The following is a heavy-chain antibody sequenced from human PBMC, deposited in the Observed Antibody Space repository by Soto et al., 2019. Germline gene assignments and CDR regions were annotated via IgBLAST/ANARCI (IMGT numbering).Heavy chain of an antibody. CDR1: GFTFSSYA. V-gene: IGHV3-23*01. D-gene: IGHD6-13*01. CDR3: AKKEQQLVLKYYFDY. J-gene: IGHJ4*02. Sequence: LRLSCAASGFTFSSYAMSWVRQAPGKGLEWVSAISGSGGSTYYADSVRGRFTISRGNSKNTLYLQMNSLRAEDTAVYYCAKKEQQLVLKYYFDYWGQGTLVTVSS. CDR2: ISGSGGST.